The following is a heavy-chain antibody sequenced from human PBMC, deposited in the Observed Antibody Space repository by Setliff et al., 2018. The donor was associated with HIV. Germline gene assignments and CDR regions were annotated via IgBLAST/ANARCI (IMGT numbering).Heavy chain of an antibody. V-gene: IGHV3-72*01. CDR1: EFTFSTYA. CDR2: TRNKVNSYTT. D-gene: IGHD3-10*01. CDR3: ARGRLLWSGSYYYYYMDV. Sequence: GGSLRLSCAASEFTFSTYAMTWVRQAPGKGLEWVGRTRNKVNSYTTEYAASVKGRFTISRDDSKNSLYLQMNSLKTEDTAVYYCARGRLLWSGSYYYYYMDVWGKGTTVTVSS. J-gene: IGHJ6*03.